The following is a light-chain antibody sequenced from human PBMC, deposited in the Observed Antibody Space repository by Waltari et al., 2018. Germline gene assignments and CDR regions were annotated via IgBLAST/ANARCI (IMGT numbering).Light chain of an antibody. V-gene: IGLV2-14*01. CDR3: SSYTSSSTYV. CDR2: DVS. CDR1: SSDVGGYKY. Sequence: QSTLTQPVSVSGSPGQSITISCTGTSSDVGGYKYVSWYQQHPGKAPKLMIYDVSKRPSGVPNRFSGSKSGNTASLTISGLQAEDEADYCCSSYTSSSTYVFGTGTKVTVL. J-gene: IGLJ1*01.